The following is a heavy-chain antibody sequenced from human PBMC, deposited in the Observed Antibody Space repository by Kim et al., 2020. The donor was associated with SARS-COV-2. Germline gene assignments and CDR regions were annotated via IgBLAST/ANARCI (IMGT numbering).Heavy chain of an antibody. CDR2: IDTNTRIP. CDR1: GYIFTKYA. J-gene: IGHJ4*02. V-gene: IGHV7-4-1*02. D-gene: IGHD3-10*01. CDR3: ARGDPRDF. Sequence: ASVKVSCKAFGYIFTKYAMNWVRQAPGQGLEWVGWIDTNTRIPTYAQAFRGRFVFSLDTSVRTTYLQINSLKAEDTAVYYCARGDPRDFWGQGTLITVYS.